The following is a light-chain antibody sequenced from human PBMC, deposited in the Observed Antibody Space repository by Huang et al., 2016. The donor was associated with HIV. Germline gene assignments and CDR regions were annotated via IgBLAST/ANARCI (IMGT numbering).Light chain of an antibody. J-gene: IGKJ1*01. V-gene: IGKV3-15*01. CDR3: QQYHNWPPWT. Sequence: EIVMTQSPATLSVSPGERATLSCRASQRVSNNLAWYQQKPGQAPRLLIHGASTRATGVPARCRGSGSGTEFTLTISSLQSEDFAVYYCQQYHNWPPWTFGQGTKVEIK. CDR1: QRVSNN. CDR2: GAS.